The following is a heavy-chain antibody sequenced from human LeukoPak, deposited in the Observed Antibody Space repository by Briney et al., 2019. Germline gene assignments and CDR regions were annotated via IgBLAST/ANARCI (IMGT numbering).Heavy chain of an antibody. CDR1: GFTFSSYR. Sequence: GSLRLSCAASGFTFSSYRMNWIRQPPGKGLEWIGYIYYSGSTNYNPSLKSRVTISVDTSKNQFSLKLSSVTAADTAVYYCARAPGDYVWGSYRYYWFDPWGQGTLVTVSS. CDR3: ARAPGDYVWGSYRYYWFDP. D-gene: IGHD3-16*02. V-gene: IGHV4-59*01. CDR2: IYYSGST. J-gene: IGHJ5*02.